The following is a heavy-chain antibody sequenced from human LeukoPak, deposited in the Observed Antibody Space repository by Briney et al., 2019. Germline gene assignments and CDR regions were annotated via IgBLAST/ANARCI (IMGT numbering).Heavy chain of an antibody. Sequence: GGSLRLSCAASGFTFSSYAMSWVRQAPGKGLEWVSSISSSSSYIYYADSVKGRFTISRDNAKNSLYLQMNSLRAEDTAVYYCARDGSVWAFDYWGQGTLVTVSS. CDR3: ARDGSVWAFDY. CDR1: GFTFSSYA. V-gene: IGHV3-21*01. CDR2: ISSSSSYI. D-gene: IGHD2-8*01. J-gene: IGHJ4*02.